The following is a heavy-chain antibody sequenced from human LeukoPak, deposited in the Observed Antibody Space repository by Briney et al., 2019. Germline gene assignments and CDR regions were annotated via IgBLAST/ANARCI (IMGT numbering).Heavy chain of an antibody. J-gene: IGHJ4*02. Sequence: PGGSLRLSCSASGFSFSNYAMHWVRQAPGKGLEYVSAISTNRGHTYYADSVQGRFTISRDDSKNTLYLQMSSLRAEDTALYYCVKDLLGYCSSTSCCATGPFDYWGQGTLVTVSS. CDR2: ISTNRGHT. V-gene: IGHV3-64D*09. CDR3: VKDLLGYCSSTSCCATGPFDY. D-gene: IGHD2-2*01. CDR1: GFSFSNYA.